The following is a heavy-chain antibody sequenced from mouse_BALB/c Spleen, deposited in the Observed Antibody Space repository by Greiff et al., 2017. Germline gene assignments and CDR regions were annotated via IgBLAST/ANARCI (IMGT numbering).Heavy chain of an antibody. CDR3: ARHAFNWVYFDY. Sequence: EVQGVESGGGLVKLGGSLKLSCAASGFTFSSYYMSWVRQTPEKRLELVAAINSNGGSTYYPDTVKGRFTISRDNAKNTLYLQMSSLKSEDTALYYCARHAFNWVYFDYWGQGTTLTVSS. CDR2: INSNGGST. J-gene: IGHJ2*01. CDR1: GFTFSSYY. V-gene: IGHV5-6-2*01. D-gene: IGHD4-1*01.